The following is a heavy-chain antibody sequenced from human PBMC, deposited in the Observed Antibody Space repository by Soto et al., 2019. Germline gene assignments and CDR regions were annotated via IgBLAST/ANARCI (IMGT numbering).Heavy chain of an antibody. Sequence: AALGNPTQTLTLTCTFSWLSLNTSGKCVSWIRQPPGNVLELPARNDWDYDKYYSTSLKTRPTLSKDTSTNQVVLKMTNMDPVDTATYFCGGIGYCSSASCRYLDYWGQGTLVTVSS. D-gene: IGHD2-2*03. J-gene: IGHJ4*02. V-gene: IGHV2-70*11. CDR2: NDWDYDK. CDR3: GGIGYCSSASCRYLDY. CDR1: WLSLNTSGKC.